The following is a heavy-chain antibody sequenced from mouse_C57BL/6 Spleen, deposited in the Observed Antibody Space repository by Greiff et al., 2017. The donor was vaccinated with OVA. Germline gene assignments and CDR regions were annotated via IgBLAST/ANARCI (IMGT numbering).Heavy chain of an antibody. V-gene: IGHV1-76*01. CDR3: ASGGLRGFSY. Sequence: VKVVESGAELVRPGASVKLSCKASGYTFTDYYINWVKQRPGQGLEWIARIYPGSGNTYYNEKFKGKATLTAEKSSSTAYMQLSSLTSEDSAVYFCASGGLRGFSYWGQGTLVTVSA. CDR1: GYTFTDYY. J-gene: IGHJ3*01. D-gene: IGHD1-1*01. CDR2: IYPGSGNT.